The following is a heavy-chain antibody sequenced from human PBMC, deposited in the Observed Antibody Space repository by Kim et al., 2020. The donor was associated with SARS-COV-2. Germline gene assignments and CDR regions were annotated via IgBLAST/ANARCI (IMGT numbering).Heavy chain of an antibody. D-gene: IGHD3-9*01. CDR1: GYTFTSYA. CDR3: ARVRRGYPLSVLRYFDWLLNAFDI. CDR2: INAGNGNT. Sequence: ASVKVSCKASGYTFTSYAMHWVRQAPGQRLEWMGWINAGNGNTKYSQKFQGRVTITRDTSASTAYMELSSLRSEDTAVYYCARVRRGYPLSVLRYFDWLLNAFDIWGQGTMVTVSS. V-gene: IGHV1-3*01. J-gene: IGHJ3*02.